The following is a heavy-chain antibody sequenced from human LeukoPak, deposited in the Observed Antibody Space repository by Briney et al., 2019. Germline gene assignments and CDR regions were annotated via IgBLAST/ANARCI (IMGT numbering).Heavy chain of an antibody. Sequence: SETLSLTCTVSGGSISRSSYYWGWIRQPPGKGLEWIERIYYNGNTYYNPSLKSRVTISVDTSKNQFSLMLSSVTAADTAVYYCASHSTSWRAVDYWGQGTLVTVSS. D-gene: IGHD6-13*01. CDR2: IYYNGNT. CDR1: GGSISRSSYY. CDR3: ASHSTSWRAVDY. J-gene: IGHJ4*02. V-gene: IGHV4-39*01.